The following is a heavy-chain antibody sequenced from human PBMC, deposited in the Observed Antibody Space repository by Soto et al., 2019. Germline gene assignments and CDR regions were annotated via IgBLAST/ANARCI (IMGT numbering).Heavy chain of an antibody. Sequence: SETLSLTCTVSGGSISSGGYYWSWIRQHPGKGLEWIGYIYYSGSTYYNPSLKSRVTLSVDTSMNQFSLKLSSVTAADTAVYYCARDQGYDILTGYSPTGFDPWGRGTLVTVSS. D-gene: IGHD3-9*01. CDR1: GGSISSGGYY. CDR3: ARDQGYDILTGYSPTGFDP. CDR2: IYYSGST. J-gene: IGHJ5*02. V-gene: IGHV4-31*03.